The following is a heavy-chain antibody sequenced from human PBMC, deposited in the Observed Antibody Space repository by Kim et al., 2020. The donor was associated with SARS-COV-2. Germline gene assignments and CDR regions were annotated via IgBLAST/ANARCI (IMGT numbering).Heavy chain of an antibody. D-gene: IGHD1-1*01. V-gene: IGHV1-69*13. CDR1: GGTFSSYA. J-gene: IGHJ5*02. Sequence: SVKVSCKASGGTFSSYAISWVRQAPGQGLEWMGGIIPIFGTANYAQKFQGRVTITADESTSTAYMELSSLRSEDTAVYYCARVGGGLVQLERRGGWFDPWGQGTLVTVSS. CDR2: IIPIFGTA. CDR3: ARVGGGLVQLERRGGWFDP.